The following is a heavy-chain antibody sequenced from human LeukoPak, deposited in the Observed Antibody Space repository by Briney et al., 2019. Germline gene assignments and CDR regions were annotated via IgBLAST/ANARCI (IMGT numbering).Heavy chain of an antibody. J-gene: IGHJ3*02. V-gene: IGHV4-59*01. CDR1: GGSISSYY. Sequence: PSETLSLTCTVSGGSISSYYWSWIRQPPGKGLEWIGYIYDSGSTNYNPSLKSRVTISVDTSKNQFSLKLSSVTAADTAVYYCAREGRDGYNSQGAFDIWGQGTMVTVSS. CDR2: IYDSGST. D-gene: IGHD5-24*01. CDR3: AREGRDGYNSQGAFDI.